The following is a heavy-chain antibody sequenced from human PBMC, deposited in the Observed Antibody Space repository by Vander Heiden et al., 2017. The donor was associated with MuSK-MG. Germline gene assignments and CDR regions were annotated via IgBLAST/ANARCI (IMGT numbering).Heavy chain of an antibody. CDR2: IYYSGST. Sequence: QVQLQESGPGLVKPSETLSLTCTVSGGSISSHYWSWIRQPPGKGLEWIGYIYYSGSTNYNPSLKSRVTISVDTSKNQFSLKLSSVTAADTAVYYCARAPSGYETDYWGQGTLVTVSS. J-gene: IGHJ4*02. V-gene: IGHV4-59*11. CDR3: ARAPSGYETDY. D-gene: IGHD5-12*01. CDR1: GGSISSHY.